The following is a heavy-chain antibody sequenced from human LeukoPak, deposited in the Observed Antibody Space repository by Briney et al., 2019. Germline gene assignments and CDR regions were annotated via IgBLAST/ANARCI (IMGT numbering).Heavy chain of an antibody. D-gene: IGHD5-18*01. Sequence: SKTLSLTCAVYGGSLSGYYWSWIRQPPGKGLEWIGEINHSGSTNYNPSLKSRVTISVDTSKNQFSLKLSSVTAADTAVYYCARGGDTAMVSYYFDYWGQGTLVTVSS. CDR1: GGSLSGYY. CDR2: INHSGST. J-gene: IGHJ4*02. CDR3: ARGGDTAMVSYYFDY. V-gene: IGHV4-34*01.